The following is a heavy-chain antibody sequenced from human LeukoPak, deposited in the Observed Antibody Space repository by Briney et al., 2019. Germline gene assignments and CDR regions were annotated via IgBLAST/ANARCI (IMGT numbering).Heavy chain of an antibody. D-gene: IGHD3-22*01. Sequence: PSETLSLTCAVYGGSFSGYYWSWIRQPPGKGLEWIGEINHSGSTNYNPSLKSRVTISVDKSKNQFSLKLSSVTAADTAVYYCARDQGYYDSPFDYWGQGTLVTVSS. J-gene: IGHJ4*02. V-gene: IGHV4-34*01. CDR3: ARDQGYYDSPFDY. CDR1: GGSFSGYY. CDR2: INHSGST.